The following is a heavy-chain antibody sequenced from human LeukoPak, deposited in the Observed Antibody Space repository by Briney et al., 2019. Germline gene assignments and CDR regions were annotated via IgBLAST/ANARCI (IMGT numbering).Heavy chain of an antibody. Sequence: ASVKVSCKASGYTFTSYYMHWVRQAPGQGLEWMGIINPSGGSTSYAQKFQGRVTMTRDMSTGTVYMELSSLRADDTAVYYCARGKWSGWLLQNYYYYYGMDVWGQGTTVTVSS. J-gene: IGHJ6*02. V-gene: IGHV1-46*01. D-gene: IGHD3-22*01. CDR1: GYTFTSYY. CDR3: ARGKWSGWLLQNYYYYYGMDV. CDR2: INPSGGST.